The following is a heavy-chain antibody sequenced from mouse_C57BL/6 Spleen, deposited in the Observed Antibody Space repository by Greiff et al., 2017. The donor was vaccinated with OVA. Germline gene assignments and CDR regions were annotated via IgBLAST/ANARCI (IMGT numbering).Heavy chain of an antibody. D-gene: IGHD2-2*01. J-gene: IGHJ4*01. Sequence: VQLQQSGPEPVKPGASVKISCKASGYTFTDYYMNWVKQSHGKSLEWIGDINPNNGGTSYNQKFKGKATLTVDKSSSTAYMELRSLTSEDSAVYYCARGGLGAMDYWGQGTSVTVSS. CDR2: INPNNGGT. CDR1: GYTFTDYY. V-gene: IGHV1-26*01. CDR3: ARGGLGAMDY.